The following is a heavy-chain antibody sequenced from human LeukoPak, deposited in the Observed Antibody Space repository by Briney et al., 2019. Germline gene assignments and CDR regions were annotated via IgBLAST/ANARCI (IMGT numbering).Heavy chain of an antibody. J-gene: IGHJ4*02. CDR3: AREVSRDSSGWYTPFDY. D-gene: IGHD6-19*01. CDR1: GYTFTSYG. Sequence: GASVKVSCKASGYTFTSYGISWVRQAPGQGLEWMGWISAYNGNTNYAQKLQGRVTMTTDTSTSTAYMELRSLRSDDTAVYYCAREVSRDSSGWYTPFDYWGQGTLVTVSS. CDR2: ISAYNGNT. V-gene: IGHV1-18*01.